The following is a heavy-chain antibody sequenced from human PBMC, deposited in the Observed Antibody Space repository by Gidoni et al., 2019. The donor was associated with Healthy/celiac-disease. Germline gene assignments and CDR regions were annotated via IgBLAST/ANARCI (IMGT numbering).Heavy chain of an antibody. CDR2: IWYDGSNK. Sequence: QVQLVESGGGVVQPGRSLRLSCAASGFTFSSYGMHWVRQAPGKGLEWVAVIWYDGSNKYYADAVKGRFTISRDNSKNTLYLQMNSLRAEDTAVYYCARDAYYGSEIDYWGQGTLVTVSS. J-gene: IGHJ4*02. CDR3: ARDAYYGSEIDY. D-gene: IGHD3-10*01. CDR1: GFTFSSYG. V-gene: IGHV3-33*01.